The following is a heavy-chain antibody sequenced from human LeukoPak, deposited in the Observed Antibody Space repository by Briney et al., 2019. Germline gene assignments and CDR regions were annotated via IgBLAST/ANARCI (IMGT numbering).Heavy chain of an antibody. V-gene: IGHV3-23*01. D-gene: IGHD4-17*01. CDR3: AKDRRSNGD. CDR1: GFTFSSYA. Sequence: GGSPRLSCAASGFTFSSYAMYWVRQAPGKGLEWVSGISGSGGSTYYADSVKGRFTISRDNSKNTLYLQMNSLRVEDTAVYYCAKDRRSNGDWGQGTLVTVSS. CDR2: ISGSGGST. J-gene: IGHJ4*02.